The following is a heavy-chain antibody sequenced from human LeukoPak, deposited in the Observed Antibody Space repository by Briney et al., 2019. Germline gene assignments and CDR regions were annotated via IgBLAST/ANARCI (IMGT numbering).Heavy chain of an antibody. Sequence: PGGSLRLSCAASGFTFSSCAMHWVRQAPGKGLEWVAVISYDGSNKYYADSVKGRFTISRDNSKNTLYLQMNSLRAEDTAVYYCARLGWAAARPDDDFGYWGQGTLVTVSS. J-gene: IGHJ4*02. CDR2: ISYDGSNK. CDR3: ARLGWAAARPDDDFGY. CDR1: GFTFSSCA. D-gene: IGHD6-6*01. V-gene: IGHV3-30*04.